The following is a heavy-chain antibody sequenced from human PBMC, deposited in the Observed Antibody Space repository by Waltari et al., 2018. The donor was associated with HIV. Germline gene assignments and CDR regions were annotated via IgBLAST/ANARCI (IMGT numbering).Heavy chain of an antibody. V-gene: IGHV3-74*01. CDR2: INSDGSIT. D-gene: IGHD5-18*01. J-gene: IGHJ1*01. Sequence: EVQLVESGGGLVQPGGSLSLSCAASGFTFSSYWMHWSRQAPGKGLVWVSRINSDGSITSHADSGKGRFTISRDNARNTLYLQMNSLGAEDTAMYYCAKGGTSGYTFGFGRWGQGTLVTVSS. CDR3: AKGGTSGYTFGFGR. CDR1: GFTFSSYW.